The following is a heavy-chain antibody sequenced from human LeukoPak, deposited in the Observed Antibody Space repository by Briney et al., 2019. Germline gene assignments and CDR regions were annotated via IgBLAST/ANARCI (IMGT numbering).Heavy chain of an antibody. CDR3: AKGFSSSWYTLTYTPFFDY. V-gene: IGHV3-7*03. D-gene: IGHD6-13*01. CDR2: IKQDGSET. CDR1: GFTFSSHW. J-gene: IGHJ4*02. Sequence: PGGSLRLSCAASGFTFSSHWMSWVRQAPGTGLEWVANIKQDGSETYYVDSVKGRFSISRDNAKNSLYLHMNSLRAEDTAVYYCAKGFSSSWYTLTYTPFFDYWGQGTLVTVSS.